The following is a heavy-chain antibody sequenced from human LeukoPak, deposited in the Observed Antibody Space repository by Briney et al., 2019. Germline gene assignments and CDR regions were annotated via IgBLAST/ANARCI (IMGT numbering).Heavy chain of an antibody. CDR3: AREDYCSGGSCYSGYFQH. CDR1: GGSISSYY. CDR2: IYYSGTT. V-gene: IGHV4-59*01. J-gene: IGHJ1*01. D-gene: IGHD2-15*01. Sequence: SSETLSLTCTVSGGSISSYYWSWIRQPPGKGLEWVGDIYYSGTTNYNPSLKSRVTISVDTSKNQFSLKLSSVTAADTAVYYCAREDYCSGGSCYSGYFQHWGQGTLVTVSS.